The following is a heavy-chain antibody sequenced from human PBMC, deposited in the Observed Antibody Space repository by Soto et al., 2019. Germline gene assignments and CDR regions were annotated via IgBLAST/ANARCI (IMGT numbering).Heavy chain of an antibody. CDR2: MNPNSGNT. V-gene: IGHV1-8*01. J-gene: IGHJ6*02. CDR1: GYTFTSYD. CDR3: AREGGITIYGVGSMLVGMDV. D-gene: IGHD3-3*01. Sequence: ASVKVSCKASGYTFTSYDINWARQATGQGLEWMGWMNPNSGNTGYAQKFQGRVTMTRNTSISTAYMELSSLRSEDTAVYYCAREGGITIYGVGSMLVGMDVWGQGTTVTVSS.